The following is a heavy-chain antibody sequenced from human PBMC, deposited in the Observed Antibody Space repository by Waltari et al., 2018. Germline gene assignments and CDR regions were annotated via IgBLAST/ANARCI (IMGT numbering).Heavy chain of an antibody. D-gene: IGHD6-13*01. CDR1: GYTFTGYY. J-gene: IGHJ4*02. V-gene: IGHV1-2*02. CDR3: ARDLAAAGRLAGY. CDR2: INPNSGGT. Sequence: QVQLVQSGAEVKKPGASVKVSCKASGYTFTGYYIPWVRRAPGQGLEWMGWINPNSGGTNYAQKFQGRVTMTRDTSISTAYMELSRLRSDDTAVYYCARDLAAAGRLAGYWGQGTLVTVSS.